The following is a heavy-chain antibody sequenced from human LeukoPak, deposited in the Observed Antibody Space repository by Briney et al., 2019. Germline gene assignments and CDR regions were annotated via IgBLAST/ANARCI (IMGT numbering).Heavy chain of an antibody. CDR2: INHSGST. V-gene: IGHV4-34*01. Sequence: SETLSLTCAVYGGSFSGYYWSWIRQPPGKGLEWIGEINHSGSTNYNPSLKSRVTISVDTSKNQFSLKLSSVTAADTAVYYCARSYYGDYYFDYWSQGTLVTVSS. D-gene: IGHD4-17*01. CDR3: ARSYYGDYYFDY. J-gene: IGHJ4*02. CDR1: GGSFSGYY.